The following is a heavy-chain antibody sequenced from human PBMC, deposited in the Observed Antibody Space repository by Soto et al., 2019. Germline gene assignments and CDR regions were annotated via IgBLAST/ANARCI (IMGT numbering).Heavy chain of an antibody. J-gene: IGHJ6*01. CDR1: VFTFSIYA. D-gene: IGHD3-3*01. CDR3: ARDLITIFGVVTYYYYGMDV. V-gene: IGHV3-30-3*01. Sequence: PWGALLLSCASSVFTFSIYAMLWVRQAPGKGLDSVAVISYDGSNKYYADSVKGRFTISRDNSKNTLYLQMNSLRAEDTAVYYCARDLITIFGVVTYYYYGMDVWGQGTTVTVSS. CDR2: ISYDGSNK.